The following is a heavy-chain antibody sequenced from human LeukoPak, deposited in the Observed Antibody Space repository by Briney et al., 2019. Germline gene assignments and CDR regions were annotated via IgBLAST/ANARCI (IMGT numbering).Heavy chain of an antibody. CDR2: ISWNSGSI. CDR1: GFTFDDYA. Sequence: PGRSLRLSCAASGFTFDDYAMHWVRQAPGKGLEWVSGISWNSGSIGYADSVKGRFTISRDNAKHSLYLQMNSLRAEDTALYYCAKDIRRVGATASTNWGQGTMVTVSS. CDR3: AKDIRRVGATASTN. D-gene: IGHD1-26*01. V-gene: IGHV3-9*01. J-gene: IGHJ3*01.